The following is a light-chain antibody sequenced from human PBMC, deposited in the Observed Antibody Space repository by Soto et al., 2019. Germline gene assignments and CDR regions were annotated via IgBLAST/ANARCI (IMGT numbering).Light chain of an antibody. J-gene: IGKJ2*01. Sequence: EIVMTQSPATLSVSPGERATLSCRASRGVSSEFAWYQQKPGQAPRLLIYGASTRATGIPARFSGSGSGTEFTLTISSLQSEDFAVYYCQQYSTWPLYTFGQGTKLEIK. CDR2: GAS. V-gene: IGKV3-15*01. CDR3: QQYSTWPLYT. CDR1: RGVSSE.